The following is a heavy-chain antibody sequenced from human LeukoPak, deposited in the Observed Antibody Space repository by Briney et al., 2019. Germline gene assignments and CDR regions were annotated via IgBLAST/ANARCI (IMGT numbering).Heavy chain of an antibody. CDR1: GFTFRSSG. D-gene: IGHD2-15*01. V-gene: IGHV3-30*02. Sequence: PGGSLRLSCAASGFTFRSSGMHWVRQAPGKGLEWVSFIRFDGSNKYYADSVKGRFSISRDNSKNTLYLQMNSLRAEDTAVYYCARAAQFDYWGQGTLVTVSS. CDR3: ARAAQFDY. J-gene: IGHJ4*02. CDR2: IRFDGSNK.